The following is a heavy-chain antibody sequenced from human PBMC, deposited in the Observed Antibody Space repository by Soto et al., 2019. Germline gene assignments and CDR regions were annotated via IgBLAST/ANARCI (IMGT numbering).Heavy chain of an antibody. V-gene: IGHV4-4*07. D-gene: IGHD1-26*01. CDR1: GASISSSY. CDR3: ARDLSSEGGNWFDP. J-gene: IGHJ5*02. CDR2: MYTSGST. Sequence: SETLSLTCTVSGASISSSYWTWIRQPAGKGLEWIGRMYTSGSTNYNPSLRSRVAMSVDTSKNQFSLKLSSVTAADTAVYYCARDLSSEGGNWFDPWGQGTLVTVSS.